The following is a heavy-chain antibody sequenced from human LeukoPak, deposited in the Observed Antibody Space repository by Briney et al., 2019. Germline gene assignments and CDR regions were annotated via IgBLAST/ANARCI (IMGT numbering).Heavy chain of an antibody. J-gene: IGHJ5*02. CDR2: ISSSSSTI. V-gene: IGHV3-48*02. Sequence: PGGSLRLSCAASGFTFSSYSMNWVRHTPGKGLEWISYISSSSSTIYYADSVKGRFTISRDNAKSSLYLQMNSLRDEDTAVYYCARYPSVAATGWGRWFDHWGQGTLVTVSS. CDR1: GFTFSSYS. CDR3: ARYPSVAATGWGRWFDH. D-gene: IGHD6-13*01.